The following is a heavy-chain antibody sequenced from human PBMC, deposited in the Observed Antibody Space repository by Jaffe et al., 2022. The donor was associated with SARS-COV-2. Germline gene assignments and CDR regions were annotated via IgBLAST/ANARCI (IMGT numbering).Heavy chain of an antibody. CDR3: ARDLGLSGNLDP. CDR1: GGSVSSGSYY. V-gene: IGHV4-61*01. CDR2: IYYSGST. D-gene: IGHD1-1*01. Sequence: QVQLQESGPGLVKPSETLSLTCTVSGGSVSSGSYYWSWIRQPPGKGLEWIGYIYYSGSTNYNPSLKSRVTISVDTSKNQFSLKLSSVTAADTAVYYCARDLGLSGNLDPWGQGTLVTVSS. J-gene: IGHJ5*02.